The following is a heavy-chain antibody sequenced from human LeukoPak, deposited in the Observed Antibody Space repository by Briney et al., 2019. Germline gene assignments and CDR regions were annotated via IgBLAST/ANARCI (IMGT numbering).Heavy chain of an antibody. D-gene: IGHD4-17*01. CDR3: ARATVTEGFGYYYYGMDV. Sequence: PSETLSLTCTVSGYSISSGYYWGWIRQPPGKGLEWIGSIYHSGSTYYNPSLKSRVTISVDTSKNQFSLKLSSVTAADTAVYYCARATVTEGFGYYYYGMDVWGQGTTVTVSS. V-gene: IGHV4-38-2*02. CDR2: IYHSGST. J-gene: IGHJ6*02. CDR1: GYSISSGYY.